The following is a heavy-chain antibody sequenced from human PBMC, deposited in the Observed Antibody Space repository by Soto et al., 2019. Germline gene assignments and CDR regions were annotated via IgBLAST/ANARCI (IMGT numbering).Heavy chain of an antibody. CDR2: IDPSDSYT. CDR3: ARHEPKVIANYYYYYGMDV. J-gene: IGHJ6*02. D-gene: IGHD2-21*01. V-gene: IGHV5-10-1*01. CDR1: GYSFTSYW. Sequence: GESLKISCKGSGYSFTSYWISWVRQMPGKGLEWMGRIDPSDSYTNYSPSFQGHVTISADKSISTAYLQWSSLKASDTAMYYCARHEPKVIANYYYYYGMDVWGQGTTVTV.